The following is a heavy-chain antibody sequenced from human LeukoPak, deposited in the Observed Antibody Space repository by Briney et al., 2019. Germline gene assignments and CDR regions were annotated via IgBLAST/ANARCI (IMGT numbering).Heavy chain of an antibody. D-gene: IGHD3-3*01. CDR2: INPNNRGT. CDR3: ARAGRFLELRFAFDI. V-gene: IGHV1-2*02. J-gene: IGHJ3*02. Sequence: ASVKVSWKASGYTFNGYYMHWVRQAPGQGLEWIGWINPNNRGTNYAQKFQGRVPMTSDTSIRSAYMERSRLASDDTAVYYCARAGRFLELRFAFDIWGQGTMVTVSS. CDR1: GYTFNGYY.